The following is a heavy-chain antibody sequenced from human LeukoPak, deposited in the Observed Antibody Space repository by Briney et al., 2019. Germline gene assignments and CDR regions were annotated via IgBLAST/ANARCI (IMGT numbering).Heavy chain of an antibody. CDR3: AELGITMIGGV. CDR1: RFTFSDYY. J-gene: IGHJ6*04. Sequence: GGSLRLSCAASRFTFSDYYMSWIRQAPGKGLEWVSYISSSGNTIHYADSVKGRFTISRDNAKNSLYLQMNSLRAEDTAVYYCAELGITMIGGVWGKGTTVTISS. CDR2: ISSSGNTI. D-gene: IGHD3-10*02. V-gene: IGHV3-11*04.